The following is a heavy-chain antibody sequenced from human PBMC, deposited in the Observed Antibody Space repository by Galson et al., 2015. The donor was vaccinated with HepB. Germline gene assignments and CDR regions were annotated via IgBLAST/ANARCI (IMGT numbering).Heavy chain of an antibody. CDR3: AKDYMGYDFWSRYSYFDF. CDR1: GFTFSSYG. CDR2: ITYGGSNK. J-gene: IGHJ4*02. V-gene: IGHV3-30*18. D-gene: IGHD3-3*01. Sequence: SLRLSCAASGFTFSSYGMHWVRQAPGKGLEWVAVITYGGSNKYYADSVKGRFTISRDNSKNTLYLQMNSLRAEDTAVYYCAKDYMGYDFWSRYSYFDFWGQGTPVTVSS.